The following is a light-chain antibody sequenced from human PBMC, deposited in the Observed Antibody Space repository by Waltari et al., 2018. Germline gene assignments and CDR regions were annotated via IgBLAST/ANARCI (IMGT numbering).Light chain of an antibody. CDR1: SSNIGNNS. V-gene: IGLV1-51*02. J-gene: IGLJ2*01. Sequence: QSVLTQPPSVSAAPGQKVTISCPGSSSNIGNNSVPWYHHLPGTAPEPLIYENNKRPSGIPDRFAGSKSGTSATLGITGLQTGDEADYYCGTWDSSLSAVVFGGGTKLTVL. CDR3: GTWDSSLSAVV. CDR2: ENN.